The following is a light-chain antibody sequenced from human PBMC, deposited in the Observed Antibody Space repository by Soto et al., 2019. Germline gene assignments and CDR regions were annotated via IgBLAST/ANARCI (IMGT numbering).Light chain of an antibody. Sequence: EIVLTQSPGTLSLSPGERATLSCRASQSVTSSYLVWYQQKPGQAPRLLIYGASSRATGIPDRFSGSGSGTDFTLTIGRLEPEDSAVYYCQQYGSLPWTFGQGTKVEIK. J-gene: IGKJ1*01. CDR1: QSVTSSY. CDR3: QQYGSLPWT. CDR2: GAS. V-gene: IGKV3-20*01.